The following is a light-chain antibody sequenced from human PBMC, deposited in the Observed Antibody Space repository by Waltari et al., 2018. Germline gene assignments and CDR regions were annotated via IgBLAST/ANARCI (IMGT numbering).Light chain of an antibody. CDR2: SNN. V-gene: IGLV1-44*01. J-gene: IGLJ2*01. Sequence: QSVLTQPPSASGTPGQRVTISCSGSSSNIGSNTVNWYQQLPGTAPNLVIFSNNQGPSGVPDRFSGSKAGASASLAISGLQSEDEADYYCAAWDDSLNGVVFGGGTKLTVL. CDR1: SSNIGSNT. CDR3: AAWDDSLNGVV.